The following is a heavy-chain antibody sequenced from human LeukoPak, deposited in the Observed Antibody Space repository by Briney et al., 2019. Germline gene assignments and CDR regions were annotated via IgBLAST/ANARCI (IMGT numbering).Heavy chain of an antibody. CDR3: AITLRYFDWLVLRGYYMDV. V-gene: IGHV3-21*01. Sequence: GGSLRLSCAASGFTFSSYSMNWVRQAPGKGLEWVSSISSSSSYIYYADSVKGRFTISRDNAKNSLYLQMNSLRAEDTAVYYCAITLRYFDWLVLRGYYMDVWGKGTTVTISS. D-gene: IGHD3-9*01. CDR2: ISSSSSYI. CDR1: GFTFSSYS. J-gene: IGHJ6*03.